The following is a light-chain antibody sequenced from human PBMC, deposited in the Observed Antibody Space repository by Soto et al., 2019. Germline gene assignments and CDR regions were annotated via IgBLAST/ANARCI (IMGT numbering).Light chain of an antibody. J-gene: IGKJ3*01. CDR1: QSVSSNN. Sequence: EIVLTQSPGTLSLSPGERATLSCRASQSVSSNNLACYQQRPGQAPRVVIYGASTRATGIPERFSGSGSGTDFTLTSSRLEPEDFAVYYCQQYGRSPFTFGPGTKVDIK. V-gene: IGKV3-20*01. CDR3: QQYGRSPFT. CDR2: GAS.